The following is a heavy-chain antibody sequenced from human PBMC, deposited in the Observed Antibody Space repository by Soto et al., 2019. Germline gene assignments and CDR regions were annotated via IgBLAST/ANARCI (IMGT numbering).Heavy chain of an antibody. J-gene: IGHJ6*02. CDR3: ARDLSPTELGLRHYYGMDV. V-gene: IGHV1-2*04. Sequence: QVQLVPSGAEVKKPGASVKVSCKASGYTFTGYYMHWVRQAPGQGLEWMGWINPNSGGTNYAQKFQGWVTMTRDTSISTAYMELSRLRSDDTAVYYCARDLSPTELGLRHYYGMDVWGQGTTVTVSS. D-gene: IGHD7-27*01. CDR1: GYTFTGYY. CDR2: INPNSGGT.